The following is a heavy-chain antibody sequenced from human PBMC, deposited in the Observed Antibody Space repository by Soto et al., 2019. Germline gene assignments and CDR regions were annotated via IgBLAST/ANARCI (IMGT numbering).Heavy chain of an antibody. CDR3: TRDWEITVSTWSFGGF. D-gene: IGHD3-10*01. Sequence: QVQLVQSGAEVNKPGSSVKVSCKASGGTFSPYTINWVRQAPGQGLEWMGRIIPFHGVTNYAQKFQARVTITADKSTSTAYMELSGLRFEDTAMYYCTRDWEITVSTWSFGGFWGRGTLVTVSS. V-gene: IGHV1-69*08. CDR2: IIPFHGVT. CDR1: GGTFSPYT. J-gene: IGHJ4*02.